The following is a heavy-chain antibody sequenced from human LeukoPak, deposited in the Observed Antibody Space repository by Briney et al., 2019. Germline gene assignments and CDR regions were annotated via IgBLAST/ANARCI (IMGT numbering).Heavy chain of an antibody. CDR1: GYTFTSYA. D-gene: IGHD6-13*01. CDR2: INTNTGNP. Sequence: ASVKVSCKASGYTFTSYAMNWVRQAPGQGLEWMGWINTNTGNPTYAQGFTGRFVFSLDTSVSTAYLQISSLKAEDTAVYYCARDLMPGYSSSWPNWFDPWGQGTLVTVSS. CDR3: ARDLMPGYSSSWPNWFDP. V-gene: IGHV7-4-1*02. J-gene: IGHJ5*02.